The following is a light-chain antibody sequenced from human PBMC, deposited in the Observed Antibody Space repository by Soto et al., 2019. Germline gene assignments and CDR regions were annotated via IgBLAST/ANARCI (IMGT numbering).Light chain of an antibody. CDR3: QAGDINTEV. J-gene: IGLJ2*01. Sequence: SYELTQAPAVSVSPGQTGSISCSGDNLGDKYVSWYQQKPGQSPVLVISQDNKRPSGIPERFSGSNSGNTATLTIRGTQAMDEAHYFCQAGDINTEVFGGGTQLTVL. CDR2: QDN. CDR1: NLGDKY. V-gene: IGLV3-1*01.